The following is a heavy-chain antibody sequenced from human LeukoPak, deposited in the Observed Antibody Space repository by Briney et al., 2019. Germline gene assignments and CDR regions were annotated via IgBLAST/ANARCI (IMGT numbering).Heavy chain of an antibody. V-gene: IGHV3-30*19. J-gene: IGHJ6*03. CDR1: GFTFSSYG. CDR3: ARDAYCSSTSCYLDV. CDR2: VSYDGSEK. Sequence: GGSLRLSCAASGFTFSSYGMHWVRQAPGKGLEWVAVVSYDGSEKYYADSVKGRLTISRDKSKNTVSLQMNSLRAEDTAVYYCARDAYCSSTSCYLDVWGKGTTVTVSS. D-gene: IGHD2-2*01.